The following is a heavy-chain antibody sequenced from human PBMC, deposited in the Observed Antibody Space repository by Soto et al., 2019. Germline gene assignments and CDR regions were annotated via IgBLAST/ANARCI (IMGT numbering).Heavy chain of an antibody. J-gene: IGHJ3*02. V-gene: IGHV1-46*01. CDR3: ARRGMSKIGFDS. D-gene: IGHD3-10*01. Sequence: ASVKVSCKASGYIFSNYYLHWVRQAPGQGLGWMGVFNPSGDATHYAQNFQGRVTVTRDTSSSTVYMELSNLTSDDTAVYYCARRGMSKIGFDSWGQGTMVTVSS. CDR1: GYIFSNYY. CDR2: FNPSGDAT.